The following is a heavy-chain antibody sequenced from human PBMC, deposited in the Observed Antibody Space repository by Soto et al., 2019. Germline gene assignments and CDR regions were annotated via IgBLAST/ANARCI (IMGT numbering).Heavy chain of an antibody. V-gene: IGHV1-18*01. CDR2: ISAHNGNT. D-gene: IGHD1-1*01. Sequence: QVHLVQSGAEVKKPGASVKVSCKASGDTFTSYGITWVRQAPGQGLEWMGWISAHNGNTDYAQKLQGRVIVTRDTSTSTAYMELRSLISDDTAVHYCARGRYGDYWGQGALVTVSS. CDR3: ARGRYGDY. CDR1: GDTFTSYG. J-gene: IGHJ4*02.